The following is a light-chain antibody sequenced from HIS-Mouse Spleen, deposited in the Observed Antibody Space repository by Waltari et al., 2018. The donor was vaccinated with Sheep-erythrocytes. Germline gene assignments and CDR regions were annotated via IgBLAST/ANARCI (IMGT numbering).Light chain of an antibody. CDR2: DVS. Sequence: QSALTQPASVSGSPGQSLTIPCTGPRSYLGSYHTVPWYQQNPGNAPKLMIYDVSKRPSGVPDRVSGSKSGNTASLTISGLQAEDEADYYCCSYAGSYTFWVFGGGTKLTVL. V-gene: IGLV2-11*01. CDR3: CSYAGSYTFWV. J-gene: IGLJ3*02. CDR1: RSYLGSYHT.